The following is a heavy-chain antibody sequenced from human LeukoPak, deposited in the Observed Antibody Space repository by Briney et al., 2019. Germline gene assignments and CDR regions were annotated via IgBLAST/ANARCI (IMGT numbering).Heavy chain of an antibody. V-gene: IGHV4-34*01. CDR2: INHSGST. CDR3: ARPIAYCGGDCYSRASFWFDP. Sequence: SQTLSLTCAVYGGSLSGYYCSWIRQPPGKGMEWIGEINHSGSTTYNPSLKSRVTISVDTSKNQFSLKLSSVTAADTAVYYCARPIAYCGGDCYSRASFWFDPWGQGTLVTVSS. D-gene: IGHD2-21*02. J-gene: IGHJ5*02. CDR1: GGSLSGYY.